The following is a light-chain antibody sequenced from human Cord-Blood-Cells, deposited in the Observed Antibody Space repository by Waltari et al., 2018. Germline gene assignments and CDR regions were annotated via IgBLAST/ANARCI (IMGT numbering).Light chain of an antibody. Sequence: QPALTQPASVSGSPGQSITIACPGTSSDVGGYNYAPWYQQNPGNAPKLMIYEVSNRPSGVSNRFSGSKSGNTASLTIPGLQADDEADYYCSSYTSSSTVVFGGGTKLTVL. CDR1: SSDVGGYNY. J-gene: IGLJ2*01. CDR3: SSYTSSSTVV. V-gene: IGLV2-14*01. CDR2: EVS.